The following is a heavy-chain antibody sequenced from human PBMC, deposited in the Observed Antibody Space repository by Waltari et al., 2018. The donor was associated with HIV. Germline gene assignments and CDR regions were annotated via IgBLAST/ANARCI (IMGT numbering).Heavy chain of an antibody. CDR3: VKGSNDYIWGTYFDH. CDR1: GFALRNYA. CDR2: ISGSGGTT. D-gene: IGHD3-16*01. Sequence: EVQLLESGGSLVKSGGSLRLSCEGSGFALRNYAMGWVRQSPGRGPEWVATISGSGGTTSHRDSVKGRFTISRDNPKNTVYLQMTNLTADDTALYFCVKGSNDYIWGTYFDHWGQGGLVTVSS. V-gene: IGHV3-23*01. J-gene: IGHJ4*02.